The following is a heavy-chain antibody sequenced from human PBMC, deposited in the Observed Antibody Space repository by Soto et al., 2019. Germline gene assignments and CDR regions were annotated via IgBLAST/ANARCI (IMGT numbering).Heavy chain of an antibody. V-gene: IGHV1-18*01. D-gene: IGHD3-3*01. J-gene: IGHJ6*02. CDR2: ISGYNGNT. CDR1: GYTFTSNG. Sequence: QVQLVQSGAEVKKPGASVKVSCKASGYTFTSNGFSWVRQAPGQGLEWMGWISGYNGNTNYAQKFQGRVTMTTDTSTSTAYMELRSLRSDDTAVYYCAREFHSDFWSGTVDVWGQGTTVTVSS. CDR3: AREFHSDFWSGTVDV.